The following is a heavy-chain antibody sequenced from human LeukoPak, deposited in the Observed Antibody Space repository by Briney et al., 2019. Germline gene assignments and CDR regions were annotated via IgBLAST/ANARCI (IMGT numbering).Heavy chain of an antibody. CDR1: GFTFSDYY. V-gene: IGHV3-11*01. CDR2: ISSSGSTI. D-gene: IGHD6-13*01. J-gene: IGHJ4*02. Sequence: GGSLRLSCAASGFTFSDYYMSWIRQAPGKGLEWVTYISSSGSTIYYADSVKGRFTISRDNAKNSLYLQMNSLRAEDTAVYYCARSGIAAAGGYRDIDYWGQGTLVTVSS. CDR3: ARSGIAAAGGYRDIDY.